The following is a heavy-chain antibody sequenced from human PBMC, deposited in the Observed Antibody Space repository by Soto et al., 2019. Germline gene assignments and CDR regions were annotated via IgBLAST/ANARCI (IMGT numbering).Heavy chain of an antibody. J-gene: IGHJ5*01. Sequence: SETLSLTCTVSGGSISSSSFHWGWIRQPPGKGLEWIGSIYYSGSTYYSPSLKSRVTISVDTSKNQFSLKLSSVTAADTAVYYCAGQGSGWVDSWGQGTLVTVSS. CDR1: GGSISSSSFH. D-gene: IGHD3-10*01. CDR3: AGQGSGWVDS. CDR2: IYYSGST. V-gene: IGHV4-39*01.